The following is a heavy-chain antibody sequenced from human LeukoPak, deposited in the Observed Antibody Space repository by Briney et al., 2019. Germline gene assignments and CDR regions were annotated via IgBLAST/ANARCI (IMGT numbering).Heavy chain of an antibody. J-gene: IGHJ4*02. CDR2: IYYSGST. V-gene: IGHV4-39*01. Sequence: SETLSLTCTVSGGPISNSIYYWGWIRQPPGKGLEWIGSIYYSGSTYYNPSLKSRVTISVDTSKNQFSLKLSSVTAADTAVYYCARHYYDSSGYYPDYWGQGTLVTVSS. CDR3: ARHYYDSSGYYPDY. CDR1: GGPISNSIYY. D-gene: IGHD3-22*01.